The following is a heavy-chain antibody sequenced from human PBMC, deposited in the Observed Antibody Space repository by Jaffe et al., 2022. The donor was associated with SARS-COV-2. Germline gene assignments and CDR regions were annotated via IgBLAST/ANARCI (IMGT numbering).Heavy chain of an antibody. D-gene: IGHD1-26*01. J-gene: IGHJ6*02. CDR2: IYYSGST. CDR3: ASSPSPDVGYYYGMDV. V-gene: IGHV4-39*01. Sequence: QLQLQESGPGLVKPSETLSLTCTVSGGSISSSSYYWGWIRQPPGKGLEWIGSIYYSGSTYYNPSLKSRVTISVDTSKNQFSLKLSSVTAADTAVYYCASSPSPDVGYYYGMDVWGQGTTVTVSS. CDR1: GGSISSSSYY.